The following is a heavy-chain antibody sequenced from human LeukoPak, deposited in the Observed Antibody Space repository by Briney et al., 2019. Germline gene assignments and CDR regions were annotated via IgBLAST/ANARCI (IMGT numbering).Heavy chain of an antibody. CDR2: ITGDDST. J-gene: IGHJ4*02. D-gene: IGHD3-3*01. CDR3: AKGHYDFRDY. CDR1: GFMFGTFA. V-gene: IGHV3-23*01. Sequence: PGGSLRLSCAASGFMFGTFAFSWVRQAPGKGLEWVSSITGDDSTYYADSVKGRFTISRDTSSNTLYLQMNSLRAEDTALYYCAKGHYDFRDYWGQGTLVTVSS.